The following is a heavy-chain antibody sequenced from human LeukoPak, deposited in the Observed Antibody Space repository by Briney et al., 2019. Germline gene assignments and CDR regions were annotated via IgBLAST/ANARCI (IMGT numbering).Heavy chain of an antibody. CDR1: GITVRSNH. V-gene: IGHV3-53*01. CDR3: ARDDCSTTPCYAY. D-gene: IGHD2-2*01. Sequence: GGSLRLSCAVSGITVRSNHMNWVRQAPGKGLEWVSIIYSGGSTYYADSVKGRFTVSRDISKNTVYLQMNGLKAEDTAVYYCARDDCSTTPCYAYWGQGTLVTVSS. J-gene: IGHJ4*02. CDR2: IYSGGST.